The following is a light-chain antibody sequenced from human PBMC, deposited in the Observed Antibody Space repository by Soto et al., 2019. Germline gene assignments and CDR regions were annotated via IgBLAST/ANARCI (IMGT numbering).Light chain of an antibody. CDR2: WAS. V-gene: IGKV4-1*01. J-gene: IGKJ4*01. CDR1: QSVLYSSNNKNY. Sequence: DIVMTQSPDSLAVSLCERATINCKSSQSVLYSSNNKNYLAWYQQKPGQPPKLLIYWASTRESGVPDRFSGSGSGTDFTLTISSLQAEDVAVYYCQQYYSTPFTFGGGTKVDI. CDR3: QQYYSTPFT.